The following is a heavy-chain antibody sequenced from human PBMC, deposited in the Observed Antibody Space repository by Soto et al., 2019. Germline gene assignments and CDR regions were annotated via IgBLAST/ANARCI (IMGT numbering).Heavy chain of an antibody. Sequence: GGSLRLSCAASGFTFSSYSMNWVRQAPGKGLEWVSSISSSSSYICYADSVKGRFTISRDNAKNSLYLQMNSLRAEDTAVYYCARDFLAAAGYYYYYMDVWGKGTTVTVSS. D-gene: IGHD6-13*01. CDR1: GFTFSSYS. CDR2: ISSSSSYI. J-gene: IGHJ6*03. CDR3: ARDFLAAAGYYYYYMDV. V-gene: IGHV3-21*01.